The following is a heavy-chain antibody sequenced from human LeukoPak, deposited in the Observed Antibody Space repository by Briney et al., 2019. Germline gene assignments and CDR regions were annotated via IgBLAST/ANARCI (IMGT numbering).Heavy chain of an antibody. CDR2: ISSSGSTI. V-gene: IGHV3-48*04. CDR1: GFTFSSYA. Sequence: GGSLRLSCAASGFTFSSYAMHWVRQAPGKGLEWVSYISSSGSTIYYADSVKGRFTISRDNAKNSLYLQMNSLRAEDTAVYYCARIFNWFDPWGQGTLVTVSS. CDR3: ARIFNWFDP. J-gene: IGHJ5*02.